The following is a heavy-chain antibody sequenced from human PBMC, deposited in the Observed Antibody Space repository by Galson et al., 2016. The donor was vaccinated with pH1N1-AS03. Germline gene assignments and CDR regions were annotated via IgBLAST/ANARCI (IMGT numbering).Heavy chain of an antibody. J-gene: IGHJ4*02. V-gene: IGHV3-66*04. CDR2: IYSGSTT. Sequence: SLRLSCAASGFTVSSKYMSWVRQVPGKGLEWVSVIYSGSTTYYADSVKGRFTISRDNSKNTLYLQMYSLRAEDTAVYYCARHPRVNWNYGEPFDYWGQGTLVTVSS. D-gene: IGHD1-7*01. CDR1: GFTVSSKY. CDR3: ARHPRVNWNYGEPFDY.